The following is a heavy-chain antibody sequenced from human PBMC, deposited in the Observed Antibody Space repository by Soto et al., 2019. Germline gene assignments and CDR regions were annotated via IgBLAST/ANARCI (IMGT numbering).Heavy chain of an antibody. D-gene: IGHD6-13*01. Sequence: PGESLKISCKGSGCSFTSYCIGWVRQMPGKGLEWMGIIYPADSDTRYSPSFQGQVTISADKSISTAYLQWSSLKASDTATYFCARQGFSKHYFYAADVWGQGTPVTVSS. V-gene: IGHV5-51*01. CDR2: IYPADSDT. CDR3: ARQGFSKHYFYAADV. J-gene: IGHJ6*02. CDR1: GCSFTSYC.